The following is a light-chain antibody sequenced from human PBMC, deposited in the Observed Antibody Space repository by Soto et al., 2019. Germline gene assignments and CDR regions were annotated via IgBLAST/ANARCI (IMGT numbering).Light chain of an antibody. CDR2: GAS. CDR1: QNLSSK. V-gene: IGKV3-15*01. J-gene: IGKJ5*01. CDR3: QQYNYWPIT. Sequence: EIVMTQSPATLSVSPGERATLSCRASQNLSSKLAWYQQEPGQAPRLLIYGASTRATGIPARFSGSGSGTEFTLNISSLQSEDFAVYYCQQYNYWPITFGQGTRLEIK.